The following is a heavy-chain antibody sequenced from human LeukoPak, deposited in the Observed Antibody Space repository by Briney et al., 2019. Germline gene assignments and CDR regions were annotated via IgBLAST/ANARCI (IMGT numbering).Heavy chain of an antibody. CDR2: IKHDGSEK. CDR3: ARDGSGEWPIGY. D-gene: IGHD3-10*01. Sequence: GGSLRLSCAASGFTFSSKWMSWVRQAPGKGLEWVANIKHDGSEKYYVDSVRGRFTISRDNAKNSLYLQMNSLRAEDTAVYYCARDGSGEWPIGYWGQGTLVTVSS. CDR1: GFTFSSKW. J-gene: IGHJ4*02. V-gene: IGHV3-7*01.